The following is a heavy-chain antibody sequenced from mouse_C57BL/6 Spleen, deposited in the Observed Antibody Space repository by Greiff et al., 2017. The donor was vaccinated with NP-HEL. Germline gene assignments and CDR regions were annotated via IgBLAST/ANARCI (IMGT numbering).Heavy chain of an antibody. CDR3: AMITTAYYYAMDY. D-gene: IGHD2-4*01. V-gene: IGHV1-69*01. J-gene: IGHJ4*01. Sequence: VQLQQPGAELVMPGASVKLSCKASGYTFTSYWMHWVKQRPGQGLEWIGEIDPSDSYTNYNQKFKGKSTLTVDKSSSTAYMQLSSLTSEDSAVYYCAMITTAYYYAMDYWGQGTSVTVSS. CDR1: GYTFTSYW. CDR2: IDPSDSYT.